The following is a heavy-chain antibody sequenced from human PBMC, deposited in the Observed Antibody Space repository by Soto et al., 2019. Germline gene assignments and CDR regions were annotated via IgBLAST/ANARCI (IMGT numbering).Heavy chain of an antibody. J-gene: IGHJ3*02. CDR1: GFTFSSHS. Sequence: GGSLRLSCAASGFTFSSHSMNWVRQAPGKGLEWVSYISRSGDAVYYADSVKGRFTISRDNARNSLDLQMSSLRAEDTAVYYCARWAGLLDFDISGQGTMVTVSS. CDR3: ARWAGLLDFDI. V-gene: IGHV3-48*01. D-gene: IGHD1-26*01. CDR2: ISRSGDAV.